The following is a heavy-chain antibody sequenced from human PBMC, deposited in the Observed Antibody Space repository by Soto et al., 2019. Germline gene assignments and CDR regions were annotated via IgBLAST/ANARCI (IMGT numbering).Heavy chain of an antibody. CDR2: MQPSSGRT. J-gene: IGHJ4*02. Sequence: ASVKFSCKASGYSFTGLDINWVRQTTGQGLDWMGWMQPSSGRTGYAQKFQGRVTMTRDTSINTAYMELSSLTSDDTAFYYCARGVTAGVDYWGQGTLVTVSS. CDR3: ARGVTAGVDY. CDR1: GYSFTGLD. D-gene: IGHD1-26*01. V-gene: IGHV1-8*01.